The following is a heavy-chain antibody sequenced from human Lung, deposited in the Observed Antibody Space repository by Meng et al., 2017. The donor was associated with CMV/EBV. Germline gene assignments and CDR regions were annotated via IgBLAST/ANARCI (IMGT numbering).Heavy chain of an antibody. V-gene: IGHV4-39*07. Sequence: SXTXSLXCSVSGDXTTMTNYYWGWIRQPPGGGLEWFATIYYSGKTYYNPSLKSRVTISLDTSKSKFSLRLQSVTAADRAVYYCAREKYLRSAEFPPNAFDLXGQGXMVTVSS. CDR2: IYYSGKT. J-gene: IGHJ3*01. D-gene: IGHD2-2*01. CDR1: GDXTTMTNYY. CDR3: AREKYLRSAEFPPNAFDL.